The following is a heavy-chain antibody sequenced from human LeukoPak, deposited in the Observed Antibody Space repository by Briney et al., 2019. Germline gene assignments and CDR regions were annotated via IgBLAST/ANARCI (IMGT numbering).Heavy chain of an antibody. CDR3: ARDQIASSGWYAEYFQH. D-gene: IGHD6-19*01. J-gene: IGHJ1*01. CDR2: INPSGGST. CDR1: GYTFTSYY. Sequence: ASVKVSCKASGYTFTSYYMHWVRQAPGQGLEWMGIINPSGGSTSYAQKFQGRVTMTRDTSTSTVYMELSSLRSEDTAVYYCARDQIASSGWYAEYFQHWGQGTLATVSS. V-gene: IGHV1-46*01.